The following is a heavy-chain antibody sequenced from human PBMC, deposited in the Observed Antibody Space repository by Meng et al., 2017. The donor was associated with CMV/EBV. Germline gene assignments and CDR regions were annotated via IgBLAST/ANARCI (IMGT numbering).Heavy chain of an antibody. CDR3: AGVGGLRLGELSAPVDY. D-gene: IGHD3-16*02. Sequence: SFRSSSYYWGCIRQPPGTGLEWIGIIYYSGSTYYDPSLKSRVTISVDTSKNQFSLKLSSVPAADTAVYYCAGVGGLRLGELSAPVDYWGQGTLVTVSS. V-gene: IGHV4-39*07. CDR1: SFRSSSYY. CDR2: IYYSGST. J-gene: IGHJ4*02.